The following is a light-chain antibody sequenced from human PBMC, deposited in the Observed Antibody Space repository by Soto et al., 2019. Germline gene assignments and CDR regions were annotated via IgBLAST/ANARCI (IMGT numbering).Light chain of an antibody. V-gene: IGKV2-28*01. J-gene: IGKJ4*01. CDR3: MQALQTPT. CDR1: QTLLHSNGYNY. Sequence: DIVMTQSPPSLPVTPGEPAPFSCRSSQTLLHSNGYNYLDWYLQKPGQSPQLLIYLGSNRASGVPDRFSGSGSGTDFTLKISRVEAEDVGVYYCMQALQTPTFGGGTKVDIK. CDR2: LGS.